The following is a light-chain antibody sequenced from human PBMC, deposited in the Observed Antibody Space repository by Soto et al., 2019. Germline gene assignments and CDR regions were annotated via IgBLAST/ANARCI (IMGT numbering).Light chain of an antibody. J-gene: IGKJ1*01. CDR2: RTS. Sequence: EIVLTQSPATLSVSRGAGAPLSCRASQSGSSNIARCEHRPGQAPSLLMLRTSSRPTGFPARFSGSGSGTDFTLTISRLEPEDFAVYYCQQRSNWAEITVGQGTKV. V-gene: IGKV3-11*01. CDR1: QSGSSN. CDR3: QQRSNWAEIT.